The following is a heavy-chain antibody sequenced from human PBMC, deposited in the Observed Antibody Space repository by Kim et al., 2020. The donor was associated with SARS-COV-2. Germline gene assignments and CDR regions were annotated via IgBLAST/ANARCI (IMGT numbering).Heavy chain of an antibody. CDR3: TRVDSRSSTNTFDI. Sequence: AASVEGRFTISRDNPKKTAYLHMNGLRTADTAVYYCTRVDSRSSTNTFDIWGQGTVVTVSS. D-gene: IGHD6-6*01. J-gene: IGHJ3*02. V-gene: IGHV3-73*01.